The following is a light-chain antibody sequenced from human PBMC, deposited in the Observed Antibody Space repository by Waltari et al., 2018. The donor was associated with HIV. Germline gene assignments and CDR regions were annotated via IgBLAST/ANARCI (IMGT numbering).Light chain of an antibody. Sequence: QLVLTQSPSASASLGASVKLTCTLSSGHSSYAIAWHQQQPEKGPRYLMKLNSDGSHSKGDGIPDRFSGSSSGAERYLTISSLQSEDEADYYCCSCATPNTRVFGGGTRVTVL. CDR1: SGHSSYA. CDR3: CSCATPNTRV. J-gene: IGLJ3*02. V-gene: IGLV4-69*01. CDR2: LNSDGSH.